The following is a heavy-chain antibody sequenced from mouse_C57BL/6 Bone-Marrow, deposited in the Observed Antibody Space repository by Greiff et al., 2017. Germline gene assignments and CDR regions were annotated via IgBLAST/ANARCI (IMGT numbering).Heavy chain of an antibody. D-gene: IGHD2-1*01. J-gene: IGHJ3*01. CDR1: GYTFTSYG. CDR2: IYPRSGNT. Sequence: QVQLQQSGAELARPGASVKLSCKASGYTFTSYGISWVKQRTGQGLEWIGEIYPRSGNTYYNEKFKGKATLTADKSSSTAYMELRSLTSEDSAVYFCARNLLWSWFAYSGQGTRVTVSA. CDR3: ARNLLWSWFAY. V-gene: IGHV1-81*01.